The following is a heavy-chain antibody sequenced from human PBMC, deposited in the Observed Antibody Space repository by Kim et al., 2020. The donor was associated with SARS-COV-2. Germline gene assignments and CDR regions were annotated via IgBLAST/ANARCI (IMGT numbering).Heavy chain of an antibody. Sequence: SETLSLTCTVSGGSISSSSYYWGWIRQPPGKGLEWIGSIYYSGSTYYNPSLKSRVTISVDTSKNQFSLKLSSVTAADTAVYYCAKNFAGYSSGWHAFDI. CDR1: GGSISSSSYY. J-gene: IGHJ3*02. CDR2: IYYSGST. CDR3: AKNFAGYSSGWHAFDI. D-gene: IGHD6-19*01. V-gene: IGHV4-39*07.